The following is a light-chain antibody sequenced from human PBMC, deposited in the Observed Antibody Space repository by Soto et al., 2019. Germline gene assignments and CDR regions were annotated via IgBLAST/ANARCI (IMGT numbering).Light chain of an antibody. J-gene: IGLJ1*01. CDR1: SSDVGGYNY. Sequence: QSALTQPRSVSGSPGQSVTISCTGSSSDVGGYNYVSWYQQHPGKAPKLMIYDVIKRPSGVPDRFSGSKSGNTASLTISGLQAEDEADYYFCSYAGSYSYVFGTGTKLTVL. CDR2: DVI. CDR3: CSYAGSYSYV. V-gene: IGLV2-11*01.